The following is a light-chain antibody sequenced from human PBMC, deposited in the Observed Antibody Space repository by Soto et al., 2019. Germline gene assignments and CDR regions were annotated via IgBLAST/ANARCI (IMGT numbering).Light chain of an antibody. CDR1: QSVNSY. CDR2: DTF. V-gene: IGKV3-11*01. Sequence: EIVLTQSPATLSLSPGERATLSCTASQSVNSYLAWYQHRPGQAPRLLIYDTFNRATGVPARFSGSGSGTDFTLTSSSLEPEDFAVYYCQHRTSRYTFGQGTKVETK. CDR3: QHRTSRYT. J-gene: IGKJ2*01.